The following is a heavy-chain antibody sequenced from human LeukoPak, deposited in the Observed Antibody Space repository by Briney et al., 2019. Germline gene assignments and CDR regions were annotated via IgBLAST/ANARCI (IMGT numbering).Heavy chain of an antibody. D-gene: IGHD4-11*01. Sequence: PGGSLRLSCAASGFTFSSHWMHWVRQAPGKGLVWVSCINSDGSSISYADSVKGRFTISRDNAKNSLYLQMNSLRAEDTAVYYCARGLDQYFDYWGQGTLVTVSS. J-gene: IGHJ4*02. CDR1: GFTFSSHW. V-gene: IGHV3-74*01. CDR2: INSDGSSI. CDR3: ARGLDQYFDY.